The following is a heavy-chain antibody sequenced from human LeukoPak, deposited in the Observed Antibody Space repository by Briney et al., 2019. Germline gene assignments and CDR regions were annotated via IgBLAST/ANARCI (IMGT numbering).Heavy chain of an antibody. Sequence: PGGSLRLSCAASGFTFSTYWMSWVRQAPGKGLERVANINQDGSEKYYVDSVKGRFTISRDNAKNSLYLQMNSLRVEDTAVYYCAKGGHLDNWGQGTLVTVSS. J-gene: IGHJ4*02. CDR1: GFTFSTYW. D-gene: IGHD1-26*01. CDR2: INQDGSEK. CDR3: AKGGHLDN. V-gene: IGHV3-7*01.